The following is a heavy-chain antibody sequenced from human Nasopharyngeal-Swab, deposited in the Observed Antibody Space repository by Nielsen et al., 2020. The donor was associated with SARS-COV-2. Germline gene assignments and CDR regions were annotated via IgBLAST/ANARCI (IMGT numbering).Heavy chain of an antibody. V-gene: IGHV3-64*01. J-gene: IGHJ4*02. CDR3: ARDGDGYNTH. CDR1: GFIFSSYA. D-gene: IGHD5-24*01. Sequence: GESLKISCAASGFIFSSYAMHWVRQAPGKGLEYVSAISSNGGSTYYANSVKGRFTISRDNAKNSLYLQMNSLRAEDTAVYYCARDGDGYNTHWGQGTLVTVSS. CDR2: ISSNGGST.